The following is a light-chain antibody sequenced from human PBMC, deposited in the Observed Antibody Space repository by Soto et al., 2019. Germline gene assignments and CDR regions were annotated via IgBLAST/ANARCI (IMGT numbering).Light chain of an antibody. CDR3: SSYTSSSTYV. Sequence: QSALTQPPSMSGSPVQSVTISCTGTSSDVGSYNRVSWYQQPPGTAPKLMIYEVSNRPSGVPDRFSGSKSGNTASLTISGLQAEDEADYYCSSYTSSSTYVFGTGTKVTVL. J-gene: IGLJ1*01. V-gene: IGLV2-18*02. CDR1: SSDVGSYNR. CDR2: EVS.